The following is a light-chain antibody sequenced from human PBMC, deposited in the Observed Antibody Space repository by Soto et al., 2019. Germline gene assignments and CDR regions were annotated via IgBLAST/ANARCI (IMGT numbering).Light chain of an antibody. Sequence: QCVLTQPPSVSAAPGEEVTISCSGRSSNIGNNYVSWYQQLPGTAPKLLIYENNKRPSGIPDRFSGSKSGTSATLGITGLQTGDEADYYCGTWDSSLSAGGVFGTGTKVTVL. CDR3: GTWDSSLSAGGV. V-gene: IGLV1-51*02. CDR2: ENN. J-gene: IGLJ1*01. CDR1: SSNIGNNY.